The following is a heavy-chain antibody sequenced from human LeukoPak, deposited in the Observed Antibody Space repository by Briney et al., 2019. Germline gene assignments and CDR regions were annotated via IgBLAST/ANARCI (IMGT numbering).Heavy chain of an antibody. CDR2: VYYSGST. V-gene: IGHV4-59*02. CDR1: GGSVSGYY. CDR3: ARIYRYCSGGACYVLDN. Sequence: SETLSLTCVVSGGSVSGYYWGWIRQPPGRGLEWIGYVYYSGSTNYNPSFKSRITISVDTSRNQFSLQLSSVTAADTAVYYCARIYRYCSGGACYVLDNWGQGTLVAVSS. D-gene: IGHD2-15*01. J-gene: IGHJ4*02.